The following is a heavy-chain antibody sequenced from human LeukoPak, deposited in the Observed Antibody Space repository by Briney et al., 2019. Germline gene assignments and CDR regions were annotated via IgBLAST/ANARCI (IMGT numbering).Heavy chain of an antibody. D-gene: IGHD1-1*01. Sequence: GGSLRLSCAVSGFTFSSCWMHWVRHGPGKGLVWVSRINIDGSSTSYADSVKGRFTISRDNAKNSLYLQMSSLRAEDTAQYYCARVPSWKGYMDVWGKGTTVTVSS. V-gene: IGHV3-74*01. CDR2: INIDGSST. CDR3: ARVPSWKGYMDV. J-gene: IGHJ6*03. CDR1: GFTFSSCW.